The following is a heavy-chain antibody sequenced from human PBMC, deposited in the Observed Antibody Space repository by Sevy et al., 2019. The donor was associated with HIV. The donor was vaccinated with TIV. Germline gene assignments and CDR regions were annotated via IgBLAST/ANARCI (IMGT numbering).Heavy chain of an antibody. D-gene: IGHD3-22*01. V-gene: IGHV3-23*01. Sequence: GGSLRLSCAASGFTFDDYAMHWVRQAPGKGLEWVSAISGSGGSTYYADSVKGRFTISRDNSKNTLYLQMNSLRAEDTAVYYCAKDTGTYYYEGWGRGTLVTVSS. CDR1: GFTFDDYA. J-gene: IGHJ4*02. CDR2: ISGSGGST. CDR3: AKDTGTYYYEG.